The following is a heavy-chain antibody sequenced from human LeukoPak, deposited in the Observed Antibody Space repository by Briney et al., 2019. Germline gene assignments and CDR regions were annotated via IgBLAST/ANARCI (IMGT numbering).Heavy chain of an antibody. CDR1: GFTFSSYS. V-gene: IGHV3-21*01. CDR2: ISSSSSYI. J-gene: IGHJ6*02. Sequence: GGSLRLSCAASGFTFSSYSMNWVRQAPGKGLEWVSSISSSSSYIYYADSVKGRFTISRDSAKNSLYLQMNSLRAGDTAVYYCARNLAAAGYYYYYGMDVWGQGTTVTVSS. CDR3: ARNLAAAGYYYYYGMDV. D-gene: IGHD6-13*01.